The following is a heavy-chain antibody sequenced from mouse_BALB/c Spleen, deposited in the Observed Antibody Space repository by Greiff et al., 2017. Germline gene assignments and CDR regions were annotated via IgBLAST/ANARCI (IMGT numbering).Heavy chain of an antibody. CDR2: ISYDGSN. V-gene: IGHV3-6*02. CDR1: GYSITSGYY. J-gene: IGHJ2*01. Sequence: EVQLVESGPGLVKPSQSLSLTCSVTGYSITSGYYWNWIRQFPGNKLEWMGYISYDGSNNYNPSLKNRISITRDTSKNQFFLKLNSVTTEDTATYYCARDRDDGYYEYWGQGTTLTVSS. D-gene: IGHD2-3*01. CDR3: ARDRDDGYYEY.